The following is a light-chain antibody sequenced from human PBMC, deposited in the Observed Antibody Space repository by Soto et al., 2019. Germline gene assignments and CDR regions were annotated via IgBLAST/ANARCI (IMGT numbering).Light chain of an antibody. CDR2: DAS. CDR1: QSVSGY. J-gene: IGKJ4*01. V-gene: IGKV3-11*01. Sequence: EIVLTQSPATLSLSPGHRATLSCRASQSVSGYLAGYQQKPGQAPRLLIYDASNRATGIPARFSGSGSGTDFTLTITSLEPEDFAVYYCLQRSNWPSTFGGGTKVEI. CDR3: LQRSNWPST.